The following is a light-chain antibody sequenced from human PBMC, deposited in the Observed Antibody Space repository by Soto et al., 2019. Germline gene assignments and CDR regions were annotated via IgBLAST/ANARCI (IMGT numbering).Light chain of an antibody. Sequence: EIVLTQSPATLSLYPGERATLSCRASQNVSGYLAWYQQKPGQAPRLLIYDTSNRATGIPDRFSGSGSGTDFTLTISRLEPEDFAVYYCQQYGSSPWTFGQGTKVEIK. V-gene: IGKV3-20*01. J-gene: IGKJ1*01. CDR3: QQYGSSPWT. CDR2: DTS. CDR1: QNVSGY.